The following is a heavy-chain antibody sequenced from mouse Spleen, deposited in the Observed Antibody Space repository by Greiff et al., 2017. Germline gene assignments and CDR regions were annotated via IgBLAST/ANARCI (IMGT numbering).Heavy chain of an antibody. V-gene: IGHV1-26*01. CDR2: INPNNGGT. Sequence: VQLQQSGPELVKPGASVKISCKASGYTFTDYYMNWVKQSHGKSLEWIGDINPNNGGTSYNQKFKGKATLTVDKSSSTAYMELRSLTSEDSAVYYCARRPNWDGWFAYWGQGTLVTVSA. J-gene: IGHJ3*01. CDR3: ARRPNWDGWFAY. D-gene: IGHD4-1*01. CDR1: GYTFTDYY.